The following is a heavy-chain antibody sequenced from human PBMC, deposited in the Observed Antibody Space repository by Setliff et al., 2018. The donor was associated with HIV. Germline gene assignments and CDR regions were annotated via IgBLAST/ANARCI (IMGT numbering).Heavy chain of an antibody. CDR1: GFAVSSNH. CDR3: ARILGASYYYAMDV. V-gene: IGHV3-53*01. Sequence: GGSLRLSCAVSGFAVSSNHMNWVRQAPGKGLEWVSFIYSGGSTYYADSVKGRFTISRDNSKNTLYLQMNSLRVEDTAVYYCARILGASYYYAMDVWGQGTTVTVSS. CDR2: IYSGGST. J-gene: IGHJ6*02. D-gene: IGHD1-26*01.